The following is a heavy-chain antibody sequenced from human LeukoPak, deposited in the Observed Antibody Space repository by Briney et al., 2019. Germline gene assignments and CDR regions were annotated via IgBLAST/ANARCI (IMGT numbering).Heavy chain of an antibody. CDR3: ARRVGVALDS. D-gene: IGHD2-15*01. J-gene: IGHJ4*02. V-gene: IGHV3-11*03. Sequence: PGGSLRLSFSVSGFTFSDLYMSWIRQAPGKGPGWVSYISSGSSYTNYADSVKGRFTISRDNAKNSLYLQMDSLRAEDTAVYYCARRVGVALDSWGQGTLVTVSS. CDR2: ISSGSSYT. CDR1: GFTFSDLY.